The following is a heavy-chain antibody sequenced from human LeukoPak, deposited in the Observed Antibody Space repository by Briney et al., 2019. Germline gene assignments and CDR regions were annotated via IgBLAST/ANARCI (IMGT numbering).Heavy chain of an antibody. CDR1: GYTFTSYD. Sequence: GASVKVSCKASGYTFTSYDINWVRQATGQGLEWMGWINPNSGDTNYAQNFQGRVTMTRDTSISTAYMELGRLRSDDTAVYYCARGQANDYGDYAGWGHWGQGTLVTVSS. CDR3: ARGQANDYGDYAGWGH. CDR2: INPNSGDT. J-gene: IGHJ4*02. V-gene: IGHV1-2*02. D-gene: IGHD4-17*01.